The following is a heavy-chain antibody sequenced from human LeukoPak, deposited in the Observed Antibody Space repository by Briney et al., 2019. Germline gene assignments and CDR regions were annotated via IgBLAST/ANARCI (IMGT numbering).Heavy chain of an antibody. D-gene: IGHD6-19*01. CDR3: ARDGPKYTSGWYGTYYFDY. J-gene: IGHJ4*02. CDR1: GFTFSSYE. V-gene: IGHV3-48*03. CDR2: ISSSGNTI. Sequence: PGGSLRLSCAASGFTFSSYEMNWVRQAPGKGLEWVSYISSSGNTIYYADSVKGRFTISRDNAKNSLYLQMNSPRAEDTAVYYCARDGPKYTSGWYGTYYFDYWGQGTLVTVSS.